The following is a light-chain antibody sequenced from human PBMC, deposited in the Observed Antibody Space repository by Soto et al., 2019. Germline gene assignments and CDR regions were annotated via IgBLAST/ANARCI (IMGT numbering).Light chain of an antibody. Sequence: DIHMTQSPSSVSASVGYIITITCRASQDIGGRLAWFQQKPGKAPQYLIQAASILQSGVPSRFRGSGSGTELTLTISSLQHEDFETYYCQQSYSNLFTFGPGTKVDIK. CDR3: QQSYSNLFT. CDR2: AAS. CDR1: QDIGGR. V-gene: IGKV1-12*01. J-gene: IGKJ3*01.